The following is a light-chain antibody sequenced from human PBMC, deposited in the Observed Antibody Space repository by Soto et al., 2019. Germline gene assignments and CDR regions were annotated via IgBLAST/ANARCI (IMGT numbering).Light chain of an antibody. CDR3: QQSSNWPPEIT. J-gene: IGKJ5*01. Sequence: EIVLSQSPASLSLSPGERATVSCRASQSVPRHLAWYQQRPGLPPRLLIYDASSRATGVPDRFSGSGSGTDFILTISSLEPEDFAVYYCQQSSNWPPEITFGQGTRLEIK. V-gene: IGKV3-11*01. CDR2: DAS. CDR1: QSVPRH.